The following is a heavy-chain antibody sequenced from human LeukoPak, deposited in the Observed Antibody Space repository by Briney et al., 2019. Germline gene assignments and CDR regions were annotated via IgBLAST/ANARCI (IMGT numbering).Heavy chain of an antibody. Sequence: SVKVSSKASGVTFSSYAISWVRQAPGQGLEWRGGIIPIFGTANYEQQFQGRVTITTDESTSTAYMELSSLRSEDKAVYYCARDNYAGANWFDPWGQGTLVTVSS. CDR1: GVTFSSYA. CDR3: ARDNYAGANWFDP. CDR2: IIPIFGTA. D-gene: IGHD1-7*01. J-gene: IGHJ5*02. V-gene: IGHV1-69*05.